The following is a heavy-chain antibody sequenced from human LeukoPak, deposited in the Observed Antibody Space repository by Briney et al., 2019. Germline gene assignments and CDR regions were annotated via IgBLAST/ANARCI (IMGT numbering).Heavy chain of an antibody. CDR3: ARRVTLVRGVITNWLDP. CDR2: IYPGDSET. CDR1: GYSFTSYW. D-gene: IGHD3-10*01. V-gene: IGHV5-51*01. Sequence: GESLKISCKASGYSFTSYWIGWVRQMPGKGLEWMGIIYPGDSETRYSPSFQGQVTISVDKSINTAYLQWSSLEASDTGMYYCARRVTLVRGVITNWLDPWGQGTLVTASS. J-gene: IGHJ5*02.